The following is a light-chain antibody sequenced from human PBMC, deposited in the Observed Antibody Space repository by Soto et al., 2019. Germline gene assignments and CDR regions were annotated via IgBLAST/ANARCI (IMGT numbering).Light chain of an antibody. CDR2: GAS. CDR1: QSVSSSY. V-gene: IGKV3-20*01. Sequence: EIVLTQSPGTLSLSPGERATLSCRASQSVSSSYLAWYQQKPGQAPRLLIYGASSRATGIPDRFSGSGSGTDFTLTISRLEPEYFALYYCQQYSSSPWTFGQGTKVEIK. J-gene: IGKJ1*01. CDR3: QQYSSSPWT.